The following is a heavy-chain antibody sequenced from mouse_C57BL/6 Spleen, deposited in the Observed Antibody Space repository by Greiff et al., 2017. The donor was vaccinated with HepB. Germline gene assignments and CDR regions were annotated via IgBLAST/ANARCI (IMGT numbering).Heavy chain of an antibody. CDR1: GFTFSSYA. CDR2: ISSGGDYI. CDR3: TRGYYYGSSYDY. V-gene: IGHV5-9-1*02. D-gene: IGHD1-1*01. Sequence: EVHLVESGEGLVKPGGSLKLSCAASGFTFSSYAMSWVRQTPEKRLEWVAYISSGGDYIYYADTVKGRFTISRDNARNTLYLQMSSLKSEDTAMYYCTRGYYYGSSYDYWGQGTTLTVSS. J-gene: IGHJ2*01.